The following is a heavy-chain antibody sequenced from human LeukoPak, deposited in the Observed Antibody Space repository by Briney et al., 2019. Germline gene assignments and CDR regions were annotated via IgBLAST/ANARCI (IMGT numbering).Heavy chain of an antibody. D-gene: IGHD3-10*01. J-gene: IGHJ5*02. CDR1: GGSISSYY. Sequence: SETLSLTCTVSGGSISSYYWSWIRQPPGKGLEWIGRIYTSGSTNYNPFLKSRVTMSVDTSKNQFSLKLSSVTAADTAVYYCARDRVGTMVRGGFYNWFDPWGQGTLVTVSS. CDR2: IYTSGST. CDR3: ARDRVGTMVRGGFYNWFDP. V-gene: IGHV4-4*07.